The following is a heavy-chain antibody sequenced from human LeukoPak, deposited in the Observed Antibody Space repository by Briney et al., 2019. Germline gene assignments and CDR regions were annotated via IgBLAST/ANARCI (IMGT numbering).Heavy chain of an antibody. CDR1: GGSISSYY. Sequence: SETLSLTCTVSGGSISSYYWSWIRQPPGKGLEWIGYIYYSGSTNYNPSLKSRVTISVDTSKNQFSLKLSSVTAADTAVYYCARGLTGPDDAFDIWGQGTMVTVSS. V-gene: IGHV4-59*01. CDR2: IYYSGST. D-gene: IGHD3-22*01. J-gene: IGHJ3*02. CDR3: ARGLTGPDDAFDI.